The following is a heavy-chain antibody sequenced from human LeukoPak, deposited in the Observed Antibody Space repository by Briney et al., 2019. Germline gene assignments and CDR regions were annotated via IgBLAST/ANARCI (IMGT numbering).Heavy chain of an antibody. Sequence: GGSLRLSCVVSGFSFTNACMSWVRQAPGKGLGWIGRVKSKTEGGTTDYAAPVKGRFTISRDDSKNTLYLQMNSLKTEDTAVYYCNSLPYDSSTFFTDKWGQGTLVTVSS. CDR1: GFSFTNAC. J-gene: IGHJ4*02. CDR3: NSLPYDSSTFFTDK. CDR2: VKSKTEGGTT. V-gene: IGHV3-15*01. D-gene: IGHD3-22*01.